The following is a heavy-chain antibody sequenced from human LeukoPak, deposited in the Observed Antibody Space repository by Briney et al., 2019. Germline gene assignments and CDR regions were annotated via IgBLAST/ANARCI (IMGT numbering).Heavy chain of an antibody. CDR1: GYTFTSYG. CDR2: ISAYNGNT. D-gene: IGHD1-26*01. J-gene: IGHJ4*02. CDR3: AARYTQVGATGDY. V-gene: IGHV1-18*01. Sequence: ASVKVSCKASGYTFTSYGISWVRQAPGQGLEWMGWISAYNGNTNYAQKFQERVTITRDMSTSTAYMELSSLRSEDTAVYYCAARYTQVGATGDYWGQGTLVTVSS.